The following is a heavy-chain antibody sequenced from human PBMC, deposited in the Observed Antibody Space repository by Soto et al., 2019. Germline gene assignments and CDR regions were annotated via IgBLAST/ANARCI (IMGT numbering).Heavy chain of an antibody. CDR2: IYHSGST. CDR3: ARDLDYYGTDV. CDR1: GGSISSGGYS. Sequence: SETLSLTCAVSGGSISSGGYSWSWIRQPPGKGLEWIGYIYHSGSTYYNPSLKSRVTISVDRSKNQFSLKLSSVTAADTAVYYCARDLDYYGTDVWGQGTTVTVSS. J-gene: IGHJ6*02. V-gene: IGHV4-30-2*01.